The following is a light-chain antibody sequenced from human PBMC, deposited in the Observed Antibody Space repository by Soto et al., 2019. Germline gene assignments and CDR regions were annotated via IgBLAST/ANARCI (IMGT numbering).Light chain of an antibody. CDR2: EVS. Sequence: QSVLTQPASVSGSPGQSITISCTGASSDAGTYNLVSWYQQQPGKAPKLMIYEVSKRPSGVSNRFSGSKSGNTASLTISGLQAEDEADYYCCSYAGSNTLYVFGTGTKVTVL. J-gene: IGLJ1*01. CDR1: SSDAGTYNL. CDR3: CSYAGSNTLYV. V-gene: IGLV2-23*02.